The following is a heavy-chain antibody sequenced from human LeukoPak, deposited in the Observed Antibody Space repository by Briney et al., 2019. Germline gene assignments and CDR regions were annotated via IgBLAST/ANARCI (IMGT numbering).Heavy chain of an antibody. V-gene: IGHV3-74*01. D-gene: IGHD3-10*02. CDR3: AKDLVRDDIDY. CDR2: IHRDGGMT. Sequence: PGGSLRLSCAASGFTFTGNSMHWVRQGPGKGLVWVARIHRDGGMTRYADSVEGRFTISRDNAKNTLYLQMNSLRAEDTAVYYCAKDLVRDDIDYWGQGTLVTVSS. J-gene: IGHJ4*02. CDR1: GFTFTGNS.